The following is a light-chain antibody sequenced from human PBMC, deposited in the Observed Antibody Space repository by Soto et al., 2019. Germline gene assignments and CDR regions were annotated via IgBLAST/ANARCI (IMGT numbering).Light chain of an antibody. Sequence: LTQPASLSGSPGQSITISCTGTSSDVGNYDLVSWYQQHPGKAPKLMIYEGTKRPSGVSNRFSGSKSGNTASLTISGLQAEDEADYYCCSYAGSSFYVFGTGTKVTVL. V-gene: IGLV2-23*01. CDR2: EGT. CDR1: SSDVGNYDL. J-gene: IGLJ1*01. CDR3: CSYAGSSFYV.